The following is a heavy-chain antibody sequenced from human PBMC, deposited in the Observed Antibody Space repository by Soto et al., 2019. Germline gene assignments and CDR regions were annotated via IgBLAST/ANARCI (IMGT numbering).Heavy chain of an antibody. CDR1: GFAFGDSA. J-gene: IGHJ4*02. V-gene: IGHV3-9*01. Sequence: PGGSLRLSCAGSGFAFGDSAMHWVRQAPGKGLEWVAGISWNSGAKGYADSVKGRFTISRDNAKKSLYLQMNTLRPEDTALYYCAKAPYVGYFYYFDSWGQGTLVTVSS. D-gene: IGHD5-12*01. CDR3: AKAPYVGYFYYFDS. CDR2: ISWNSGAK.